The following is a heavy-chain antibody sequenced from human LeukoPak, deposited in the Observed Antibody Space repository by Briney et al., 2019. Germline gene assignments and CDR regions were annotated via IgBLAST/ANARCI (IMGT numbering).Heavy chain of an antibody. CDR1: GFTFSSYA. J-gene: IGHJ4*02. CDR2: ISGSGDNT. V-gene: IGHV3-23*01. Sequence: GGSLRLSCAATGFTFSSYAMSWVRQAPGKGLEWVSGISGSGDNTYYADSVKGRFTISRDNSKNTLYVQVNSLGTEDTAAYYCAKGSYYDSSGSFYFDYWGQGTLVTVSS. CDR3: AKGSYYDSSGSFYFDY. D-gene: IGHD3-22*01.